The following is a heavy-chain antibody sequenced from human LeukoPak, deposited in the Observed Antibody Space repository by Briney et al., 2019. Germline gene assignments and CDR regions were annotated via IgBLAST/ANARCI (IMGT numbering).Heavy chain of an antibody. CDR2: TSVYNSNT. CDR3: ARMGCSSASCYTLDY. D-gene: IGHD2-2*02. J-gene: IGHJ4*02. Sequence: ASVKVSCKASGYNISNNGISWVRQAPGQGLEWMGWTSVYNSNTNSAQNLQGRVTMTTDTSTSTAYMELRSLRSDDTAVYYCARMGCSSASCYTLDYWARGPWSPSPQ. CDR1: GYNISNNG. V-gene: IGHV1-18*01.